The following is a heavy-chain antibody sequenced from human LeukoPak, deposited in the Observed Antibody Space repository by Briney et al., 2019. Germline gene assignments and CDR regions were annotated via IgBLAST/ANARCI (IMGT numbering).Heavy chain of an antibody. D-gene: IGHD5-12*01. CDR3: VRQYSGYESLYFDS. J-gene: IGHJ4*02. V-gene: IGHV7-4-1*02. CDR2: INTYTGTP. CDR1: GYTFSSYT. Sequence: ASVKVSCKASGYTFSSYTLSWLRQAPGQGLEGMGWINTYTGTPTYAQGFTGRFVFSLDSSVSTAYLQINSLKAEDIAVYYCVRQYSGYESLYFDSWGQGTLVTVSS.